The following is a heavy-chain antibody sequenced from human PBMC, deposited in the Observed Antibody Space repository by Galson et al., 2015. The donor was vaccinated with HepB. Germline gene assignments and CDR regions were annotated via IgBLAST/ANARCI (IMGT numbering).Heavy chain of an antibody. D-gene: IGHD2-15*01. CDR1: GGSLNSNS. Sequence: SVKVSCKASGGSLNSNSFSWVRQAPGQGLEWVGRIIPVLGQVKYAQKFQGRVTITADKSANLVDMELSGLRSEDTAVYYCARDRTPANYFYYMDVWGKGTTVSVSS. CDR2: IIPVLGQV. CDR3: ARDRTPANYFYYMDV. J-gene: IGHJ6*03. V-gene: IGHV1-69*04.